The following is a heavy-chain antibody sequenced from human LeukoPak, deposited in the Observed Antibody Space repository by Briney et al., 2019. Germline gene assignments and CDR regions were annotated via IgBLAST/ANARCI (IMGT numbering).Heavy chain of an antibody. CDR1: GYAFTDYY. Sequence: ASVKVSCKASGYAFTDYYVHWVRQAPGQGLEWMGWISAYNGNTNYAQKLQGRVTMTTDTSTSTAYMELRSLRSDDTAVYYCARNEAFSGSYDYWGQGTLVTVSS. J-gene: IGHJ4*02. CDR3: ARNEAFSGSYDY. D-gene: IGHD1-26*01. V-gene: IGHV1-18*04. CDR2: ISAYNGNT.